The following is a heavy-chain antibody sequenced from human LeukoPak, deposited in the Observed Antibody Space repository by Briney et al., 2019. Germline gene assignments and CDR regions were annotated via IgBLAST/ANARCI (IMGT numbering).Heavy chain of an antibody. Sequence: PSETLYLTCTVSGGSISRYYWSWIRQPPGKGLEWIGRIYTSGTTNYSPSLKSRVTISVDTSKNQFSLKLRSVTAADTAVYYCARVTSRLGVCDYWGQGSLVTVSS. CDR1: GGSISRYY. D-gene: IGHD2-8*01. V-gene: IGHV4-4*08. J-gene: IGHJ4*02. CDR2: IYTSGTT. CDR3: ARVTSRLGVCDY.